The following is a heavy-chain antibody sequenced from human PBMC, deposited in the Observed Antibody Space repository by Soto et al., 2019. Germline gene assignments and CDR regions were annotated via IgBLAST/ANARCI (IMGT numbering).Heavy chain of an antibody. D-gene: IGHD3-10*01. CDR1: GYTFTSYG. V-gene: IGHV1-18*01. CDR2: SSAYNGNT. Sequence: QVQLVQSGAEVKKPGASVKVSCKASGYTFTSYGISWVRQAPGQGLEWMGWSSAYNGNTNYAQKLQGRVTMTTDTSTSTAYMEMGSLRSVDTAVYCCARDFMVRGHLGLDYWGQGTLVTVSS. CDR3: ARDFMVRGHLGLDY. J-gene: IGHJ4*02.